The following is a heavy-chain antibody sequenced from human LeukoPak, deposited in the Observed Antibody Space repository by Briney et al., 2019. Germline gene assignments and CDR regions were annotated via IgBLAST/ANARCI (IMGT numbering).Heavy chain of an antibody. CDR1: GFTFSNYA. D-gene: IGHD2-15*01. Sequence: PGGSLRLSCAASGFTFSNYAMTWVRQAPGKGLEWVSVLSGSGNGTYYADSVKGRFTISRDNSKNTLYLRMNSLRAEDTAVYYCAKDTAALSFVIDSWGQGTLVTVSS. J-gene: IGHJ4*02. V-gene: IGHV3-23*01. CDR3: AKDTAALSFVIDS. CDR2: LSGSGNGT.